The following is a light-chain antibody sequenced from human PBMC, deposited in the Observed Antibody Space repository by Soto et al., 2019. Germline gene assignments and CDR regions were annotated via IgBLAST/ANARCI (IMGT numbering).Light chain of an antibody. Sequence: EIVLTQSPVTLSLSPGERATLSCRASHSVSSSYLGWYQQKPGQAPRLLIFGASNRPTDTPDRFSGSGSGTDFTLTISRLEPEDFAVYYCQQYGSSPRIFGQGTRLEIK. CDR2: GAS. J-gene: IGKJ5*01. CDR3: QQYGSSPRI. V-gene: IGKV3-20*01. CDR1: HSVSSSY.